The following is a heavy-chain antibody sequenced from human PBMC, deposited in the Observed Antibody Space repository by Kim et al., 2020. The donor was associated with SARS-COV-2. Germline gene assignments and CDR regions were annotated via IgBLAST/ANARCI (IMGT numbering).Heavy chain of an antibody. V-gene: IGHV3-15*01. CDR2: IKSKTDGGTT. Sequence: GGSLRLSCAASGFTFSNAWMSWVRQAPGKGLEWVGRIKSKTDGGTTDYAAPVKGRFTISRDDSKNTLYLQMNSLKTEDTAVYYCTTDFIGLLLFGELLSRPNFDYWGQGTLVTVSS. J-gene: IGHJ4*02. CDR3: TTDFIGLLLFGELLSRPNFDY. D-gene: IGHD3-10*01. CDR1: GFTFSNAW.